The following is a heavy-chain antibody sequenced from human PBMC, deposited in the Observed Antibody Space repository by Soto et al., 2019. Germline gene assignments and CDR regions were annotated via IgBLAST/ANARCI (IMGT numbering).Heavy chain of an antibody. D-gene: IGHD2-15*01. CDR2: IYYSGST. CDR3: ARSGYCSGGSCPEATRFDY. Sequence: SETLSLTCTVSGGSISSGGYYWSWIRQDPGKGLEWIGYIYYSGSTYYNPSLKSRVTISVDTSKNQFSLKLSSVTAADTAVYYCARSGYCSGGSCPEATRFDYWGQGTLVTVST. J-gene: IGHJ4*02. V-gene: IGHV4-31*03. CDR1: GGSISSGGYY.